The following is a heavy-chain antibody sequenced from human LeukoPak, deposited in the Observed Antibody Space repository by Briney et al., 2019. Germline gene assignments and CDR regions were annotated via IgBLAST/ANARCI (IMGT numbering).Heavy chain of an antibody. CDR3: ARDGTMYDSSGYYHDAFDI. D-gene: IGHD3-22*01. J-gene: IGHJ3*02. CDR1: GFTFSTYG. CDR2: IYSGGST. Sequence: PGRSLRLSCAASGFTFSTYGMHWVRQAPGKGLEWVSVIYSGGSTYYADSVKGRFTISRDNSKNTLYLQMNSLRAEDTAVYYCARDGTMYDSSGYYHDAFDIWGQGTMVTVSS. V-gene: IGHV3-NL1*01.